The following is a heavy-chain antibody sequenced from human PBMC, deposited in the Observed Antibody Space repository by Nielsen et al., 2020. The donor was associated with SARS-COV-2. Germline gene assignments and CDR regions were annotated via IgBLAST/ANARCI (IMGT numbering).Heavy chain of an antibody. V-gene: IGHV1-69*13. J-gene: IGHJ6*02. CDR3: AREGPGSYYYGSGKDV. Sequence: SVKVSCKASGGTFSSYTISWVRQAPGQGLEWMGGIIPIFGTANYAQKFQGRVTITADESTSTAYMELSSLRSEDTAVYYCAREGPGSYYYGSGKDVWGQVTTVTVSS. D-gene: IGHD3-10*01. CDR2: IIPIFGTA. CDR1: GGTFSSYT.